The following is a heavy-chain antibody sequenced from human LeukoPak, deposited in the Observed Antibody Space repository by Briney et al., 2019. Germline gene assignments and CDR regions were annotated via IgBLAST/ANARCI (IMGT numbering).Heavy chain of an antibody. CDR3: ARGYCNSDSCYGGDY. CDR2: ISSSGSTI. V-gene: IGHV3-48*03. Sequence: GGSLRLSCAGSGFSFSSYEMNWVRQAPGKGLEWVSYISSSGSTIYYADSVKGRFTISRDNAKNSLYLHMNSLRAEDTALYYCARGYCNSDSCYGGDYWGQETLVTVSS. CDR1: GFSFSSYE. D-gene: IGHD2-2*01. J-gene: IGHJ4*02.